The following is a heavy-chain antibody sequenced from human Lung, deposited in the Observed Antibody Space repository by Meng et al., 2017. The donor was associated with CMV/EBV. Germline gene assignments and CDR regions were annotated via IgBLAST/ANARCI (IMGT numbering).Heavy chain of an antibody. J-gene: IGHJ4*02. CDR3: ARVYCSGGSCYSPFDY. Sequence: ASVXVSXKASGYTFSDYGIGWVRQAPGQGLEWMGWINSYSGHTNYAQKLQGRVTMTTDTSTSSAYMELRSLRSDDTAVYYCARVYCSGGSCYSPFDYWCQGTLVTVSS. CDR2: INSYSGHT. CDR1: GYTFSDYG. V-gene: IGHV1-18*01. D-gene: IGHD2-15*01.